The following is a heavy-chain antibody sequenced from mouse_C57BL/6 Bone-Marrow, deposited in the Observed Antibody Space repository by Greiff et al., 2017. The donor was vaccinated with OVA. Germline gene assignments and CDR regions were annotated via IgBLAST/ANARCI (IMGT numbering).Heavy chain of an antibody. V-gene: IGHV5-9-1*02. Sequence: DVQLVESGEGLVKPGGSLKLSCAASGFTFSSYAMSWVRQTPEKRLEWVAYISSGGDYIYYADTVKGRFTISRDNARNTLYLQMSSLKSEDTAMYYCTREGDSNPYYYAMDYWGQGTSVTVSS. J-gene: IGHJ4*01. CDR1: GFTFSSYA. CDR3: TREGDSNPYYYAMDY. CDR2: ISSGGDYI. D-gene: IGHD2-5*01.